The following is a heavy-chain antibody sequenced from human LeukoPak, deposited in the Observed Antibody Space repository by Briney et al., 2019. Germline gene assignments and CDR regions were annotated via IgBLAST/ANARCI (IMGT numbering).Heavy chain of an antibody. V-gene: IGHV4-59*12. CDR3: ARAAPPYCSSTSCWGGYYYYYMDV. J-gene: IGHJ6*03. D-gene: IGHD2-2*01. CDR1: GGSINNYY. Sequence: SETLSLTCTVSGGSINNYYWSWIRQPPGKGLEWIGYIYYSGSTNYNPSLKSRVTISVDRSKNQFSLKLSSVTAADTAVYYCARAAPPYCSSTSCWGGYYYYYMDVWGKGTTVTVSS. CDR2: IYYSGST.